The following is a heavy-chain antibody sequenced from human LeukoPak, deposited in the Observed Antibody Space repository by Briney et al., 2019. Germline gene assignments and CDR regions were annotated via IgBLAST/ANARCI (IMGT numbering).Heavy chain of an antibody. Sequence: PGGSLRLSCAASGFTFSSYEMNWVRQAPGKGLEWVSYISSSGSTIYYADSVKGRFTISRDNSKNTLYLQMNSLRAEDTAVYYCALMVYAIGYWGQGTLVTVSS. CDR2: ISSSGSTI. J-gene: IGHJ4*02. CDR3: ALMVYAIGY. V-gene: IGHV3-48*03. D-gene: IGHD2-8*01. CDR1: GFTFSSYE.